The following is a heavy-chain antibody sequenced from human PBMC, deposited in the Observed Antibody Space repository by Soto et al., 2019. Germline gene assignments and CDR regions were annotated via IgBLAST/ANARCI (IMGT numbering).Heavy chain of an antibody. CDR3: TTEPDYSNYFDY. CDR1: GFTFNNAW. V-gene: IGHV3-15*07. Sequence: EVQLVESGGGLVKPGGSLRLSCAASGFTFNNAWMNWVRQAPGKGLEWVGRIRSKADGGSTDYAASVKDRFTISRDDSKNTLHLQMNSLKIEDTAVYYCTTEPDYSNYFDYWGQGTLVTVSS. D-gene: IGHD4-4*01. CDR2: IRSKADGGST. J-gene: IGHJ4*02.